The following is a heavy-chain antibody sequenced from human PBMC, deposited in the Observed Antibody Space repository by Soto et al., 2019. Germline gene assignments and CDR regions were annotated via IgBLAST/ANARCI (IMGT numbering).Heavy chain of an antibody. V-gene: IGHV1-69*12. Sequence: QVQLVQSGAEVKKPGSSVKVSCKASGGTFSSSAISWVRQAPGQGLEWMGGIIPIFGTANYAQKFQGRVTITADESTSTAYMELSSLRSEDTAEYYCATPDGYNSIAPFDYWGQGTLVTVSS. CDR2: IIPIFGTA. J-gene: IGHJ4*02. D-gene: IGHD1-1*01. CDR3: ATPDGYNSIAPFDY. CDR1: GGTFSSSA.